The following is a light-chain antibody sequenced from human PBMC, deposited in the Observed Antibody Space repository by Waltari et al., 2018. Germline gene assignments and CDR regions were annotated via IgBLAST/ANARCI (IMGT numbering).Light chain of an antibody. CDR2: GTS. Sequence: ETVLTQSPDTLSLSSGERASLSCRASQSVNSRYLAWYQQKPGQAPRLLIYGTSTRATGIPDRFSASGSGTDFTLTISRLEPEDFAVYYCQLFGSSPLYSFGQGTKLEI. CDR3: QLFGSSPLYS. J-gene: IGKJ2*01. V-gene: IGKV3-20*01. CDR1: QSVNSRY.